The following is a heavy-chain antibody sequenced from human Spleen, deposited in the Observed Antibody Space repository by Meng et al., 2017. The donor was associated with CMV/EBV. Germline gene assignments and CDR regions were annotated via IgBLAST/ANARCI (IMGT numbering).Heavy chain of an antibody. V-gene: IGHV1-2*02. Sequence: SVYTFTGYYIHWVRQAPGQGLEWMAWINPDTGYTNYVKKFQGRVTLTRDTSISTAYLELSNLRSDDTAVYYCVAPFYTYASSWHGDSWGQGTLVTVSS. CDR3: VAPFYTYASSWHGDS. CDR1: VYTFTGYY. D-gene: IGHD5-18*01. J-gene: IGHJ4*02. CDR2: INPDTGYT.